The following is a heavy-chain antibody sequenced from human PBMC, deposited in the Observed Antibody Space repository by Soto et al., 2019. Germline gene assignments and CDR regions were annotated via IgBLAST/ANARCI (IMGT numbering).Heavy chain of an antibody. Sequence: SETLSLPCAVYGGSFGGYYWSWIRQNPGKGLEWIGEINHSGSTNYNPSLKSQVTISVDTSKNQFSLKLSSVTAADTAVYYCARGNLAIFGVVTPLSPLPHYMDVWGKGTTVTVSS. CDR3: ARGNLAIFGVVTPLSPLPHYMDV. V-gene: IGHV4-34*01. CDR1: GGSFGGYY. J-gene: IGHJ6*03. CDR2: INHSGST. D-gene: IGHD3-3*01.